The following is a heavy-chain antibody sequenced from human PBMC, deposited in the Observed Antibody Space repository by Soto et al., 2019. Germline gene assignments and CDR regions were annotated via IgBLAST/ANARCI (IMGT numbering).Heavy chain of an antibody. V-gene: IGHV1-69*02. J-gene: IGHJ6*03. D-gene: IGHD5-18*01. CDR2: IIPILGIA. CDR3: ARGYRYSYYMDV. Sequence: ASVKVSCKASGGTFSSYTISWVRQAPGQGLEWMGRIIPILGIANYAQKFQGRGPITADKSTSTAYMELSSLRSEDTAVYYCARGYRYSYYMDVWGKGTTVTVSS. CDR1: GGTFSSYT.